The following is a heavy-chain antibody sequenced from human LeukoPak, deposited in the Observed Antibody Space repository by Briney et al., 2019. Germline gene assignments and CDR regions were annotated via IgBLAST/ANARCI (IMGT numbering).Heavy chain of an antibody. J-gene: IGHJ6*03. CDR1: GGSFSNYY. D-gene: IGHD1-7*01. V-gene: IGHV4-34*01. CDR3: ARRWNYGRNYYIDV. Sequence: SETLSLTCAVYGGSFSNYYWSWIRQSPGKGLKWIGEINDSGTINYNPSLMSRVTISVDKYKNQFSMKLSSVAAADAAVYYCARRWNYGRNYYIDVWGKGATVSVSS. CDR2: INDSGTI.